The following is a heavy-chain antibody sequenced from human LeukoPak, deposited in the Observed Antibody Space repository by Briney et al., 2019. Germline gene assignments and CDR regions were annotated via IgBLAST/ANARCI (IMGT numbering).Heavy chain of an antibody. CDR3: ARVMDTAMAGIDY. V-gene: IGHV4-30-4*01. CDR2: IYYSGST. Sequence: PSETLSLTCTVSGGSISSGDYYWSWIRQPPGKGLEWIGYIYYSGSTYYNPSLKSRVTISVDTSKNQFSLKLSSVTAADTAVYYCARVMDTAMAGIDYWGQGTLVTVSS. J-gene: IGHJ4*02. CDR1: GGSISSGDYY. D-gene: IGHD5-18*01.